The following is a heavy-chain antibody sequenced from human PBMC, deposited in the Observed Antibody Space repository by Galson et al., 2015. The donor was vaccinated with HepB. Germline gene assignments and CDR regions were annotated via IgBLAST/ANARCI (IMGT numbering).Heavy chain of an antibody. V-gene: IGHV1-3*01. CDR1: GYTFTSYA. CDR3: ARGQWPGGASLGY. Sequence: QSGAEVKKPGESLKISCKASGYTFTSYAMHWVRQAPGQRLEWMGWINAGNGNTKYSQKFQGRVTITRDTSASTAYMELSSLRSEDTAVYYCARGQWPGGASLGYWGQGTLVTVSS. J-gene: IGHJ4*02. D-gene: IGHD6-19*01. CDR2: INAGNGNT.